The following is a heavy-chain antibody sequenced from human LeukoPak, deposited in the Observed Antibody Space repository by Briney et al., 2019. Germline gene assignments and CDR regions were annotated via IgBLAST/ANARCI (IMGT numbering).Heavy chain of an antibody. CDR2: ISGSRGHT. Sequence: GGSLRLSCAGSGFTFSDYPMTWVRQAPGKGLEWVSAISGSRGHTYYADSVRGRFTISRDNSKNTLYLQMNGLRAEDTAVYYCAKLAVINGYWGQGTLVTVSS. D-gene: IGHD4-11*01. V-gene: IGHV3-23*01. J-gene: IGHJ4*02. CDR1: GFTFSDYP. CDR3: AKLAVINGY.